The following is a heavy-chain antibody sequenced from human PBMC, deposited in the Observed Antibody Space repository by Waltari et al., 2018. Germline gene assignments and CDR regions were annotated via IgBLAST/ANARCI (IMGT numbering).Heavy chain of an antibody. CDR3: ARADYGGTADYDY. J-gene: IGHJ4*02. CDR1: GFTFSSHW. V-gene: IGHV3-7*04. D-gene: IGHD4-17*01. Sequence: EVQLVESGGGLVQPGGSLRLSCAAPGFTFSSHWMTWVRQAPGKGLEWLANIKEDGSEAYYGDSVKGRFTISRDNTKNSLYLQMNSLRVEDTAVYYCARADYGGTADYDYWGQGTQVTVSS. CDR2: IKEDGSEA.